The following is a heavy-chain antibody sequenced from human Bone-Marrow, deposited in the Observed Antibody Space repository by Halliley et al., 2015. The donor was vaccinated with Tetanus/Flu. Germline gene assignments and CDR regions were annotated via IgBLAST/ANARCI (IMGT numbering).Heavy chain of an antibody. Sequence: LRLSCTVSGDSISSGISYWSWIRQFPGKGLEWIGYIYYSGSTYYNPSLKSRVIMSIETSENQFSLNLNSVTAADTAVYYCARERVGTTPYYFDSWGRGTLVTVSS. CDR1: GDSISSGISY. CDR2: IYYSGST. V-gene: IGHV4-31*03. CDR3: ARERVGTTPYYFDS. J-gene: IGHJ2*01. D-gene: IGHD1-26*01.